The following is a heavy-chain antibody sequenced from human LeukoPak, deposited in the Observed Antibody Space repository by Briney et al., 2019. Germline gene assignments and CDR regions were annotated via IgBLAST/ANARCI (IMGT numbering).Heavy chain of an antibody. D-gene: IGHD3-10*01. V-gene: IGHV3-21*01. J-gene: IGHJ3*02. Sequence: PGGSLRLSCAASGFTLSSYSMNWVRQAPGKGLEWVSSISSSSSYIYYADSVKGRFTISRDNAKNSLYLQMNSLRAEDTAVYYCASMVRGVIDAFDIWGQGTMVTVSS. CDR2: ISSSSSYI. CDR1: GFTLSSYS. CDR3: ASMVRGVIDAFDI.